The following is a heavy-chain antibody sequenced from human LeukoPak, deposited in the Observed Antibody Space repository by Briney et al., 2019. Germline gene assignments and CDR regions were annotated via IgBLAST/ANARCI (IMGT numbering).Heavy chain of an antibody. CDR2: ISYSGST. Sequence: TSETLSLTCTVSGGSISSYYWSWIRQPPGKGLEWMGYISYSGSTNYNPSLKSRVTISVDTSKNQFSLKLSSVTAADTAVYYCARVPRGSTVGTLPYFYYYMDVWGKGTTVIVSS. D-gene: IGHD1-26*01. CDR1: GGSISSYY. J-gene: IGHJ6*03. V-gene: IGHV4-59*08. CDR3: ARVPRGSTVGTLPYFYYYMDV.